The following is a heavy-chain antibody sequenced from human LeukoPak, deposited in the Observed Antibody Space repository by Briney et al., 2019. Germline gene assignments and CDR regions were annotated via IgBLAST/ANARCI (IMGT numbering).Heavy chain of an antibody. CDR1: GGSISSYY. CDR3: ARGLSRGLYYDSSGYRIYYFDY. D-gene: IGHD3-22*01. J-gene: IGHJ4*02. Sequence: SETLSLTCTVSGGSISSYYWSWIRQPPGKGLEWIGYIYYSGSTNYNPSLKSRVTISVDTSKNQFSLKLSSVTAADTAVYYCARGLSRGLYYDSSGYRIYYFDYWGQGTLVTVSS. V-gene: IGHV4-59*08. CDR2: IYYSGST.